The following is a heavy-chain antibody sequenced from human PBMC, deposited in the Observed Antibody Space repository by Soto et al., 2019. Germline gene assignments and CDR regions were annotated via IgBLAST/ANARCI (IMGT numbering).Heavy chain of an antibody. V-gene: IGHV4-39*01. D-gene: IGHD2-21*01. CDR1: GVSIDNSHSF. Sequence: LSLTCTVSGVSIDNSHSFWGWIRPPPGKRLQFIASVYHNGGAHYNSSLKSRVTISVDTANNQVSLRMRSLTAADTAFYYCGRVVEGGTRRTGHDSWGQGILVPVSS. CDR2: VYHNGGA. J-gene: IGHJ5*01. CDR3: GRVVEGGTRRTGHDS.